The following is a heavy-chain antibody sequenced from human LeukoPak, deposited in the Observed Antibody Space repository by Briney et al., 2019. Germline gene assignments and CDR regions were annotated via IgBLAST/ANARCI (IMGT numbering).Heavy chain of an antibody. J-gene: IGHJ4*02. CDR3: ARHAPYSSSWYFDY. V-gene: IGHV4-59*08. CDR1: GGSISSYY. Sequence: PSETLSLTCTVSGGSISSYYWSWIRQPPGKGLEWIGYIYYSGSTNYNPSLKSRVTISVDTSKNQFSLKLSSVTAADTAVYYCARHAPYSSSWYFDYWGQGTLVTVSS. CDR2: IYYSGST. D-gene: IGHD6-13*01.